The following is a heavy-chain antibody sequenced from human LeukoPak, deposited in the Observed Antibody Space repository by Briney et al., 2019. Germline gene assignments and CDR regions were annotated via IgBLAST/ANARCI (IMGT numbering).Heavy chain of an antibody. D-gene: IGHD3-3*01. CDR2: ISYDGSNK. CDR3: AKSNDFWSGYSLNDP. Sequence: GGSLRLSCAASGFTFSSYGMHWVRQAPGKGLEWVAVISYDGSNKYYADSVKGRFTISRDNSKNTLYLQMNSLRAEDTAVYYCAKSNDFWSGYSLNDPWGQGTLVTVSS. V-gene: IGHV3-30*18. J-gene: IGHJ5*02. CDR1: GFTFSSYG.